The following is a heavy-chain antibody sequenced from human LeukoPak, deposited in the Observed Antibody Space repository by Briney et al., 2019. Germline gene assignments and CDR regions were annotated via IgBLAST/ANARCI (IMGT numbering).Heavy chain of an antibody. V-gene: IGHV1-24*01. CDR3: ATSGFLEWPLQLRY. CDR1: GYTLTELS. J-gene: IGHJ4*02. Sequence: GASVTVSCTVSGYTLTELSMHWVRQAPGKGLEWMGGFDPEDGETIYAQKFQGRVTMTEDTSTDTAYMELSSLRSEDTAVYYCATSGFLEWPLQLRYWGQGTLVTVSS. D-gene: IGHD3-3*01. CDR2: FDPEDGET.